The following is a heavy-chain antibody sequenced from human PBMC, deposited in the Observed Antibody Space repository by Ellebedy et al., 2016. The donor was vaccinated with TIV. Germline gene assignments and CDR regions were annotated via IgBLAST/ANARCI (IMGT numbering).Heavy chain of an antibody. CDR1: GFTFSSYA. V-gene: IGHV3-23*01. Sequence: GESLKISCAASGFTFSSYAMSWVRQAPGKGLEWVSGISGSGGSTYYADSVKGRFTISRDDSKNTLYLQMNGLRAEDTAVYYCARHRGTTEHGPFYYYGMDVWGQGTPVTVSS. CDR2: ISGSGGST. D-gene: IGHD1-7*01. CDR3: ARHRGTTEHGPFYYYGMDV. J-gene: IGHJ6*02.